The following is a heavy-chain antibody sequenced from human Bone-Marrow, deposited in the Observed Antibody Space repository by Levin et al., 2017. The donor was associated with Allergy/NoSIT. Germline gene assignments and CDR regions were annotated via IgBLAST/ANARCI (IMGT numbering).Heavy chain of an antibody. CDR1: GFTFSSYG. Sequence: HPGGSLRLSCAASGFTFSSYGMHWVRQAPGKGLEWVAVISYDGSNKYYADSVKGRFTISRDNSKNTLYLQMNSLRAEDTAVYYCAKDPRRYYDFWSGYPGGSDYWGQGTLVTVSS. CDR2: ISYDGSNK. CDR3: AKDPRRYYDFWSGYPGGSDY. V-gene: IGHV3-30*18. J-gene: IGHJ4*02. D-gene: IGHD3-3*01.